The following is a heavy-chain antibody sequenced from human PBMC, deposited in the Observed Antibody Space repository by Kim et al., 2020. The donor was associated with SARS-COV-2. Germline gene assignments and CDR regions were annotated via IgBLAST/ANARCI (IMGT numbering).Heavy chain of an antibody. CDR1: GFTFTSSA. J-gene: IGHJ6*02. V-gene: IGHV1-58*02. CDR3: AADLGCSGGSCWTYYYYGMDV. CDR2: IVVGSGNT. D-gene: IGHD2-15*01. Sequence: SVKVSCKASGFTFTSSAMQWVRQARGQRLEWIGWIVVGSGNTNYAQKFQERVTITRDMSTSTAYMELSSLRSEDTAVYYCAADLGCSGGSCWTYYYYGMDVWGQGTTVTVSS.